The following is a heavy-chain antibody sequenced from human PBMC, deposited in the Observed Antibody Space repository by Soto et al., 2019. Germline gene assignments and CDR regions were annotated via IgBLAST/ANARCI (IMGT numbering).Heavy chain of an antibody. CDR3: ARDLASAPPYYYGSGSYYKGPDY. CDR1: GFTFSSYA. CDR2: ISYDGSNK. V-gene: IGHV3-30-3*01. D-gene: IGHD3-10*01. J-gene: IGHJ4*02. Sequence: GGSLRLSCAASGFTFSSYAMHWVRQAPGKGLEWVAVISYDGSNKYYADSVKGRFTISRDNSKNTLYLQMNSLRAEDTAVYYCARDLASAPPYYYGSGSYYKGPDYWGQGTLVTVSS.